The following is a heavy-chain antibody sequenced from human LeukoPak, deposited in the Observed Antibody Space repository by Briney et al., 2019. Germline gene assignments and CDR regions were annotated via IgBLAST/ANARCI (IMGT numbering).Heavy chain of an antibody. CDR3: ARAPQSSGMDV. CDR2: IYSSANP. J-gene: IGHJ6*02. V-gene: IGHV4-59*01. Sequence: SETLSLTCTVSSGSLSSYYWKWVRQAPGKGLEWVGHIYSSANPHYNPSLKSRVTISGDSSKSQFSLKLTSVTAADTAVYYCARAPQSSGMDVWGQGTTVTVSS. CDR1: SGSLSSYY.